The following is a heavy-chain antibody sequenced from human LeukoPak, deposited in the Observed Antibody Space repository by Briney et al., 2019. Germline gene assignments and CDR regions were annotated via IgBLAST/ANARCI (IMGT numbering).Heavy chain of an antibody. V-gene: IGHV4-59*01. D-gene: IGHD1-26*01. Sequence: SETLSLTCTVSGGSISSYYWSWIRQPPGKRLEWIGYIYYSGSTNYNPCLKSRVTISIDTSKNQFSLKLSSVTAADTAVYYCARGTHSGSYLYYFDYWGQGTLVTVSS. CDR3: ARGTHSGSYLYYFDY. CDR1: GGSISSYY. J-gene: IGHJ4*02. CDR2: IYYSGST.